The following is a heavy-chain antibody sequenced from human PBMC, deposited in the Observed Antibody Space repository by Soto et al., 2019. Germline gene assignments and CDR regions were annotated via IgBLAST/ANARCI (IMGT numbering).Heavy chain of an antibody. Sequence: GRSLRLSCAASGFSFSALAIHWVRQASGKGLEWVARIRGRANNYADSVKGRFTISRDNSKNTVYLQMNSLRAEDTAVYYCATGQQLGYWGQGTLVTVSS. J-gene: IGHJ4*02. CDR3: ATGQQLGY. V-gene: IGHV3-73*01. CDR1: GFSFSALA. CDR2: IRGRANNY. D-gene: IGHD6-13*01.